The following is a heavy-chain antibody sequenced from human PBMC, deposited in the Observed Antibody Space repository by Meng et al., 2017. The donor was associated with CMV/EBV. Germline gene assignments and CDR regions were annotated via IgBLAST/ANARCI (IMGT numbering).Heavy chain of an antibody. J-gene: IGHJ4*02. D-gene: IGHD4-17*01. CDR2: IKKDGSEK. Sequence: LGESWGGLVQPGGSLRLSCAASGLTISNYWMSWVRQAPGKGLEWVANIKKDGSEKYYVDSVKGRFSISRDNADNSLYLQMNNLRAEDTAVYYCRLGHYSQDWGQGTLVTVSS. CDR1: GLTISNYW. CDR3: RLGHYSQD. V-gene: IGHV3-7*02.